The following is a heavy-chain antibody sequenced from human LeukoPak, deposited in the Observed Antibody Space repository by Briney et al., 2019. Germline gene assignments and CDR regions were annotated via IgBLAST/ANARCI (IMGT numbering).Heavy chain of an antibody. D-gene: IGHD6-19*01. Sequence: ASVKVSCKASGVTFSSYAISWVRQAPGQGLEWMGGIIPIFGTANYAQKFQGRVTITADESTSTAYMELSSLRSEDTAVYYCAMIAVAGTFFDYWGQGTLVTVSS. V-gene: IGHV1-69*13. CDR1: GVTFSSYA. CDR2: IIPIFGTA. J-gene: IGHJ4*02. CDR3: AMIAVAGTFFDY.